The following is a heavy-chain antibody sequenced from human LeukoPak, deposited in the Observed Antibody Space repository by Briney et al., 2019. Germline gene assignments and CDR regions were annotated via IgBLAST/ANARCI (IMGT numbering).Heavy chain of an antibody. J-gene: IGHJ5*02. CDR2: ISGSGGST. CDR3: AKAPIYSSGYYYP. CDR1: GFTFSSYA. Sequence: PGRSLSLSCAVSGFTFSSYAMSWVRQAPGKGLEWVPAISGSGGSTYYADSVKGRFTISRDNSKNTLYLQMNSLRAEDTAVYYCAKAPIYSSGYYYPWGQGTLVTVSS. D-gene: IGHD3-22*01. V-gene: IGHV3-23*01.